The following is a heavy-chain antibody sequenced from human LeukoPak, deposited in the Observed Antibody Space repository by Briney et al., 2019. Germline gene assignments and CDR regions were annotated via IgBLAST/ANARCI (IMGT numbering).Heavy chain of an antibody. CDR1: GYDFSTYW. CDR2: IYPGGSET. D-gene: IGHD5-24*01. V-gene: IGHV5-51*01. Sequence: GESLKISCKGLGYDFSTYWNAWVRQRPGKGLEWMGIIYPGGSETRYDPSFQGQVTISADRSTSTAYLQWSSLRASDTAMYYCARASRDGYNQNFDHWGQGTLVAVSS. J-gene: IGHJ4*02. CDR3: ARASRDGYNQNFDH.